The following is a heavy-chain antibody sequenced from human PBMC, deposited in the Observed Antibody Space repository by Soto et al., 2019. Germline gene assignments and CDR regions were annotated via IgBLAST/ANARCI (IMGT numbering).Heavy chain of an antibody. Sequence: ASVKVSCKASGYTFTSYAMHWVRQAPGQRLEWMGWINAGNGNTKYSQKFQGRVTITRDTSASTAYMELSSLRSEDTAVYYCARDGALRWFGELEGTPDAFDIWGQGTMVTVSS. V-gene: IGHV1-3*01. CDR1: GYTFTSYA. D-gene: IGHD3-10*01. CDR3: ARDGALRWFGELEGTPDAFDI. CDR2: INAGNGNT. J-gene: IGHJ3*02.